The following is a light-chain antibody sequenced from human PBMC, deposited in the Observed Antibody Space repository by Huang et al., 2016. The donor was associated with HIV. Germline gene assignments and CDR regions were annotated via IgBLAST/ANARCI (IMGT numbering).Light chain of an antibody. CDR3: QQYGSSYT. J-gene: IGKJ2*01. CDR2: GTS. Sequence: EIELTQSPGTLSLSPGERATLSCRASQSVSSSYLAWYRQRPGQAPRLVIYGTSNRATGIPDRFSGSGSGTDFTLTISRLEPEDFAVYYCQQYGSSYTFGQGTKLEIK. CDR1: QSVSSSY. V-gene: IGKV3-20*01.